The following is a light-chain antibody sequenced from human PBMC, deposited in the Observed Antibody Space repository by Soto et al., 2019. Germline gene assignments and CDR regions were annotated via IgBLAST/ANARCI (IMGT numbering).Light chain of an antibody. CDR3: QQSYSTPRT. CDR1: QGISTY. J-gene: IGKJ4*01. CDR2: AAS. Sequence: DIQMTQSPSSLSASVGDRVTITCRASQGISTYLNWYQQKPGKAPKLLIYAASSLQSGVPSRFSGSGSGTEFTLTISSLQPEDFATYYCQQSYSTPRTFGGGTKVDI. V-gene: IGKV1-39*01.